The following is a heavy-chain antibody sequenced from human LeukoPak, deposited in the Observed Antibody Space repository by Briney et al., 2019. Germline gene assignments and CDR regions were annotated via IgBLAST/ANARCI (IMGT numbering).Heavy chain of an antibody. CDR1: GGSISSGGYY. D-gene: IGHD3-3*01. CDR3: ARGFAYYDFWSGYLPPGSPSYYFDY. CDR2: IYYSGST. V-gene: IGHV4-61*08. J-gene: IGHJ4*02. Sequence: KSSETLSLTCTVSGGSISSGGYYWSWIRQHPGKGLEWIGYIYYSGSTNYNPSLKSRVTISVDTSKNQFSLKLSSVTAADTAVYYCARGFAYYDFWSGYLPPGSPSYYFDYWGQGTLVTVSS.